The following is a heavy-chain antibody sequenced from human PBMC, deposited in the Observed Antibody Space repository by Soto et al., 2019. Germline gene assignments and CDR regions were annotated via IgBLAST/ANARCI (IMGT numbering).Heavy chain of an antibody. D-gene: IGHD6-6*01. CDR1: GFSLSTSGVG. CDR2: IYWDDDK. CDR3: AHSRVHISSYYFDY. V-gene: IGHV2-5*02. Sequence: SGPTLVNPTQTLTLTCTFSGFSLSTSGVGVGWIRQPPGKALEWLALIYWDDDKHYSPSLKSRHTITKYTSKNQVVLTMTNMDAVDTTTYYFAHSRVHISSYYFDYWCQGTL. J-gene: IGHJ4*02.